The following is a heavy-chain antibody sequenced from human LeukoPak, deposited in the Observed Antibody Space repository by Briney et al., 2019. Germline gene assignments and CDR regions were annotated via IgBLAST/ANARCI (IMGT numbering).Heavy chain of an antibody. J-gene: IGHJ4*02. V-gene: IGHV3-30*02. CDR3: ANGHTLVVDGVDY. D-gene: IGHD2-2*01. Sequence: GGSLRPSCAASAFTFTFSTSVMHWVRQAPGKGLEWVAFIQYDDSEKYYADSVRGRCTISRDNSKNTVYLQMNSLRAEDTAVYYCANGHTLVVDGVDYWGQGNLVTVSS. CDR2: IQYDDSEK. CDR1: AFTFTFSTSV.